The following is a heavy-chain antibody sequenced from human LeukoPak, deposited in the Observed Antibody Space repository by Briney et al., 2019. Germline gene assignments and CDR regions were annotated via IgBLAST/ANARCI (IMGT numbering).Heavy chain of an antibody. D-gene: IGHD6-13*01. CDR3: ARRRLGSSWYGSDFQH. CDR2: INHSGST. V-gene: IGHV4-34*01. CDR1: GGSVSGYY. Sequence: SETLSLTCVVYGGSVSGYYWSWIRQLPGKGLEWIGEINHSGSTNYNPSLKSRVTISVDTSKNQFSLKLSSVTAADTAVYYCARRRLGSSWYGSDFQHWGQGTLVTVSS. J-gene: IGHJ1*01.